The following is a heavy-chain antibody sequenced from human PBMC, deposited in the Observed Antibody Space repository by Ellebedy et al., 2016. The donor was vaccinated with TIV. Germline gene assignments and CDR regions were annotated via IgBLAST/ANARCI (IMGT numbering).Heavy chain of an antibody. CDR2: IYHSGST. J-gene: IGHJ3*02. CDR3: ARDYLYDSSGYYMSRPAAFDI. CDR1: GGSISSSNW. Sequence: MPSETLSLTCDVSGGSISSSNWWSWVRQPPGKGLAWIGEIYHSGSTNYNPSLKSRVTISVDTSKNQFSLKLSSVTAADKAVYYCARDYLYDSSGYYMSRPAAFDIWGQGTMVTVSS. D-gene: IGHD3-22*01. V-gene: IGHV4-4*02.